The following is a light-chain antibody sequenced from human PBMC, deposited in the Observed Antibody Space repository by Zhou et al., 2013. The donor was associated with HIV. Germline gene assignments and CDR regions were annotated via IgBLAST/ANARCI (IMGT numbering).Light chain of an antibody. J-gene: IGKJ4*01. CDR3: QQYDYLPLT. CDR1: QGITNY. CDR2: GAS. Sequence: DIQMTQSPSSLSASVGDRVTITCQASQGITNYLSWYQQKPGKAPRLLIYGASTLEAGVPSRFSGSGSGTDFTFTISSLQPEDIATYYCQQYDYLPLTFGGGTKVEIK. V-gene: IGKV1-33*01.